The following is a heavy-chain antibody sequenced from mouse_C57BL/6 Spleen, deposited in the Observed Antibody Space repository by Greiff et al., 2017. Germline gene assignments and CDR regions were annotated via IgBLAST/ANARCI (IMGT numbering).Heavy chain of an antibody. CDR2: INYDGSST. D-gene: IGHD1-1*01. CDR3: ARDGSSFYWYFDV. CDR1: GFTFSDYY. J-gene: IGHJ1*03. V-gene: IGHV5-16*01. Sequence: EVKLVESEGGLVQPGSSMKLSCTASGFTFSDYYMAWVRQVPEKGLEWVANINYDGSSTYYLDSLKSRFIISRDNAKNILYLQMSSLKSEDTATYYCARDGSSFYWYFDVWGTGTTVTVSS.